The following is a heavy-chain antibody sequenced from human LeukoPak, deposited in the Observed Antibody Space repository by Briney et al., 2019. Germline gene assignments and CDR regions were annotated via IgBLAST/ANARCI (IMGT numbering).Heavy chain of an antibody. V-gene: IGHV3-64*01. CDR3: ARDRGYSGYDPYYYYMDV. J-gene: IGHJ6*03. CDR1: GFTFSSYA. CDR2: ISSNGGST. Sequence: GGSLRLSCAASGFTFSSYAMHWVRQAPGKGLEYVSAISSNGGSTYYANSVKGRFTISRDNSKNTLYLQMGSLRAEDMAVYYCARDRGYSGYDPYYYYMDVWGKGTTVTVSS. D-gene: IGHD5-12*01.